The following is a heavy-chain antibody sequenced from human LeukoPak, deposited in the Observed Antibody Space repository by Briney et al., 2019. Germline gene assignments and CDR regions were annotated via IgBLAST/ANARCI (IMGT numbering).Heavy chain of an antibody. CDR3: ARDAYGKTDY. V-gene: IGHV3-7*01. D-gene: IGHD4-17*01. J-gene: IGHJ4*02. CDR1: GFTFSNSW. Sequence: GGSLRLSCAASGFTFSNSWMSWVRQAPGKGLEWVANIKQDGSEKYYVDSVKGRFTISGDNAKNSLYLQMNSLRAEDTAVYYCARDAYGKTDYWGQGTLVTVSS. CDR2: IKQDGSEK.